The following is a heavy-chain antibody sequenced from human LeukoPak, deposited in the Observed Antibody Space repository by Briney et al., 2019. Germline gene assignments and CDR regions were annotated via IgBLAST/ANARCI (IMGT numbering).Heavy chain of an antibody. CDR2: ISGSGGST. CDR3: ARGEGYYDSSGYYNY. Sequence: GGSLRLSCAASGFTFSSYAMSWVRQAPGKGLEWVSAISGSGGSTYYADSVKGRFTISRDNSKNTLYLQMNSLRAEDTAVYYCARGEGYYDSSGYYNYWGQGTLVTVSS. CDR1: GFTFSSYA. D-gene: IGHD3-22*01. J-gene: IGHJ4*02. V-gene: IGHV3-23*01.